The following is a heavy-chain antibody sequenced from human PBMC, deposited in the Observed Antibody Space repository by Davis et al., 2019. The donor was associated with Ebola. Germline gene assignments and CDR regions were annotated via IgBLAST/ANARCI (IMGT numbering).Heavy chain of an antibody. J-gene: IGHJ5*02. Sequence: MPSETLSLTCTVSGGSIRNYYWSWVRQPPGKGLEWIGYMYYRGSSNYNPSLKSRATISIDTSKNQFSLKLNSVTAADTAIYYCASLAANNWFDPWGQGTLVTVSS. CDR1: GGSIRNYY. V-gene: IGHV4-59*01. CDR2: MYYRGSS. CDR3: ASLAANNWFDP. D-gene: IGHD2-15*01.